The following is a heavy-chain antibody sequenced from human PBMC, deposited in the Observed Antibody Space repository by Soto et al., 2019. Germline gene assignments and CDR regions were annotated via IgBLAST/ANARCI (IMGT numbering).Heavy chain of an antibody. V-gene: IGHV1-18*04. CDR3: AGAPSVNDYYYGMDV. D-gene: IGHD1-1*01. J-gene: IGHJ6*04. Sequence: QVQLVQSGAEVKKPGASVKVSCKASGYTFTSYGISWVRQAPGQGLEWMGWISAYNGNTNYARKLQGRVTMTTDTTTSTAYRELRSLRSDDTAVYYCAGAPSVNDYYYGMDVWGKGTTVTVSA. CDR2: ISAYNGNT. CDR1: GYTFTSYG.